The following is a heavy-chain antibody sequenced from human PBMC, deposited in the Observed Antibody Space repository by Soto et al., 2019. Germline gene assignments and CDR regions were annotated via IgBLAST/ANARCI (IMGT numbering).Heavy chain of an antibody. V-gene: IGHV4-61*01. CDR1: GGSVSSGPYY. J-gene: IGHJ6*02. CDR3: ARDHRGYDRGVYYYYGMDV. CDR2: IYNSRST. Sequence: SETLSLTCTVSGGSVSSGPYYWSWIRQSPGRGLELIGYIYNSRSTNYNPALKSRVTISVDTSTNQFSLRLTSVTAADTAVYYCARDHRGYDRGVYYYYGMDVWGQGTTVTVSS. D-gene: IGHD3-10*01.